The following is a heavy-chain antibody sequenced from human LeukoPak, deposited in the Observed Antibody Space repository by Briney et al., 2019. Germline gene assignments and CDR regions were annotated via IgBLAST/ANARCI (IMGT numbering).Heavy chain of an antibody. CDR1: GFSFSSNG. J-gene: IGHJ4*02. Sequence: PGGSLGLSCAASGFSFSSNGMTWVRQAPGKGLEWVSTISGRGDDTYYADSVKGRFTISRDNSKNTLYLQMDSLRAEDTAVYYCAKDLRWLYYFDYWGQGTLVTVSS. CDR3: AKDLRWLYYFDY. CDR2: ISGRGDDT. D-gene: IGHD4-23*01. V-gene: IGHV3-23*01.